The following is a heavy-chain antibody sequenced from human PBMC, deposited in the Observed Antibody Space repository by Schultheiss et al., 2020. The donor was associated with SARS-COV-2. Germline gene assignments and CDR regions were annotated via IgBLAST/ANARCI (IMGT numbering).Heavy chain of an antibody. J-gene: IGHJ4*02. CDR3: ASAPTVTTWGSDY. V-gene: IGHV4-34*01. Sequence: SQTLSLTCAVYGGSFSGYYWSWIRQPPGKGLEWIGYFYYSGTTDYNPTLESRVTISVDTSKNQFSLKVSSVTAADTAVYYCASAPTVTTWGSDYWGQGTLVTVSS. D-gene: IGHD4-17*01. CDR2: FYYSGTT. CDR1: GGSFSGYY.